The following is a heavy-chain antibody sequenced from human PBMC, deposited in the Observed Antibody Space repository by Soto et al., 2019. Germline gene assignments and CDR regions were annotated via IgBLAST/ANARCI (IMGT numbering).Heavy chain of an antibody. V-gene: IGHV4-59*01. J-gene: IGHJ4*02. Sequence: SETLSLTCTVSGGSMRNYFWTWIRQPPGKGLEWIGYIHYSGTTSFFPSYNPSLRSRVAISEDTSKNQFSLKLLSVTTADTAVYFCAAGEASSRNLAPYYLDFWGQGTLVTVSS. CDR3: AAGEASSRNLAPYYLDF. CDR2: IHYSGTT. CDR1: GGSMRNYF. D-gene: IGHD6-13*01.